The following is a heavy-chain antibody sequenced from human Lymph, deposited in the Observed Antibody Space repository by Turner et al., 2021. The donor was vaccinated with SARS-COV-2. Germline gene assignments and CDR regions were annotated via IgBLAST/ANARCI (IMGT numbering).Heavy chain of an antibody. Sequence: EVQLVESGGGLIQPGGSLRLSCAASGFTVSSNYMSWVRQAPGKGLEWVSLIYSGGSTLYADSVKGRFTISRDNSKNTLYLQMNSLRADDTAVYYCARVLPYGDYFDFWGRGTLVTVSS. D-gene: IGHD4-17*01. V-gene: IGHV3-53*01. CDR3: ARVLPYGDYFDF. CDR2: IYSGGST. CDR1: GFTVSSNY. J-gene: IGHJ4*02.